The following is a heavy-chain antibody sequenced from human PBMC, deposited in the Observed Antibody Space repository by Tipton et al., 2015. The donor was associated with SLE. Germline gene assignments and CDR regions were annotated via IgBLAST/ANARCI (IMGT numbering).Heavy chain of an antibody. CDR2: IVGSGDIT. J-gene: IGHJ4*02. CDR1: GFTFSNYG. V-gene: IGHV3-23*01. D-gene: IGHD2-21*02. Sequence: SLRLSCSASGFTFSNYGMSWVRQAPGKGLEWVSAIVGSGDITYYADSVKGRFTISRDNSKNTVYLQMNSLRAEDTAMYYCAKVTLALQTVPGFFDYWGQGVLVTVSS. CDR3: AKVTLALQTVPGFFDY.